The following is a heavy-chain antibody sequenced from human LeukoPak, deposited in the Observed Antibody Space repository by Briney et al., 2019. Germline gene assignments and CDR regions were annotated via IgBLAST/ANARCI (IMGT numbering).Heavy chain of an antibody. CDR3: ARGGGSGRPFDY. V-gene: IGHV4-59*02. CDR1: GGSVSSYY. Sequence: SETLSLTCTVSGGSVSSYYWSWIRQPPGKGLEWIGYIYYSGSTNYNASLKSRVTISVDTSKNQFSLRLSSVTAADTAVYYCARGGGSGRPFDYWGQGTLVTVSS. CDR2: IYYSGST. D-gene: IGHD6-19*01. J-gene: IGHJ4*02.